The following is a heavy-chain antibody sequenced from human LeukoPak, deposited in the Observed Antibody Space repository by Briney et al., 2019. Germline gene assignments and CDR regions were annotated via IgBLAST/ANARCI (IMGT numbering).Heavy chain of an antibody. J-gene: IGHJ4*02. CDR1: GYSFTSYW. CDR3: ARRLGAGWQLGGYYFDY. V-gene: IGHV5-51*01. CDR2: IYPGDSDA. Sequence: GESLKISCKGSGYSFTSYWIGWVRQMPGKGLEWMGIIYPGDSDARYSPSFQGQVTISADKSISTAYLQWSSLKASDTAMYYCARRLGAGWQLGGYYFDYWGQGTLVTVSS. D-gene: IGHD6-6*01.